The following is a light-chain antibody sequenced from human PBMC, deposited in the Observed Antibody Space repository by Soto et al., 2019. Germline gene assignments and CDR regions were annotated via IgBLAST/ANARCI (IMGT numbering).Light chain of an antibody. J-gene: IGKJ4*01. CDR3: QQRSNWPLT. CDR1: QSVTRY. V-gene: IGKV3-11*01. Sequence: EIVLTQSPATLSVSPGERATLSCRASQSVTRYVAWYQHKPGQAPRLLVYDASARAAGVPARFSGSGSGTDFTLTISSLEPEDCAIYYCQQRSNWPLTFGGGTKVDIK. CDR2: DAS.